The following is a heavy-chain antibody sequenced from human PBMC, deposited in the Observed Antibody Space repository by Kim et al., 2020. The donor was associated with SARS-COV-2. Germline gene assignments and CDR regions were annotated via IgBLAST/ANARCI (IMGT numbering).Heavy chain of an antibody. J-gene: IGHJ4*02. D-gene: IGHD5-12*01. CDR3: ARYSGYDGPFDY. V-gene: IGHV4-31*02. Sequence: YYNPSLKSRVTKSVETSKNQFSLKLSSVTAADTAVYYCARYSGYDGPFDYWGQGTLVTVSS.